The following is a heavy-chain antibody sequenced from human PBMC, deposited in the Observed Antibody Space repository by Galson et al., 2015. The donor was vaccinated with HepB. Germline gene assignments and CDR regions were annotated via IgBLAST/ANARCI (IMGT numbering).Heavy chain of an antibody. J-gene: IGHJ4*02. CDR1: GFTFSSYS. V-gene: IGHV3-48*04. D-gene: IGHD5-18*01. CDR2: ISSSSSTI. Sequence: SLRLSCAASGFTFSSYSMNWVRQAPGKGLEWVSYISSSSSTIYYADSVKGRFTISRDNAKNSLYLQMNSLRAEDTAVYYCAVVDTATYMNSVVDYWGQGTLVTVSS. CDR3: AVVDTATYMNSVVDY.